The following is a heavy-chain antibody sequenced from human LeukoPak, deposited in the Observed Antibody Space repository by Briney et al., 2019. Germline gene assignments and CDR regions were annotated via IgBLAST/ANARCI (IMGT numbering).Heavy chain of an antibody. J-gene: IGHJ3*02. V-gene: IGHV1-69*06. D-gene: IGHD6-13*01. CDR2: IIPIFGTA. CDR3: TRYSSSWGDAFDI. Sequence: SVKVSCKASGNTFAGYYVHWVRQAPGQGLEWMGGIIPIFGTANYAQKFQGRVTITADKSTSTAYMELSSLRSEDTAVYYCTRYSSSWGDAFDIWGQGTMVTVSS. CDR1: GNTFAGYY.